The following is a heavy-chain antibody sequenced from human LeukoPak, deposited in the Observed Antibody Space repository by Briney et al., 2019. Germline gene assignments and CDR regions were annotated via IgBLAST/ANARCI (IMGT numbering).Heavy chain of an antibody. CDR2: ISYDGSNK. V-gene: IGHV3-30*03. D-gene: IGHD1-26*01. CDR1: GFTFSSYG. J-gene: IGHJ4*02. Sequence: HSGGSLRLSCAASGFTFSSYGMHWVRQAPGKGLEWVAVISYDGSNKYYADSVKGRFTISRDNSKNTRYLQMNSLRVEDTAVYFCARWGAGATIDYWGQGTLVTVSS. CDR3: ARWGAGATIDY.